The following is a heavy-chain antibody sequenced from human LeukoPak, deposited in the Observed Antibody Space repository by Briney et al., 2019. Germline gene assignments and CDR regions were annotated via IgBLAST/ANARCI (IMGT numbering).Heavy chain of an antibody. CDR2: IRSKAYGGTT. V-gene: IGHV3-49*04. D-gene: IGHD3-22*01. J-gene: IGHJ3*02. CDR1: GFTFGDYA. CDR3: TRGYYYDALMTPKAFDI. Sequence: PGGSLRLSCTASGFTFGDYAMSWVRQAPGKGLEWVGFIRSKAYGGTTEYAASVKGRFTISRDDSKSIAYLQMNSLKTEDTAVYYCTRGYYYDALMTPKAFDIWGQGTMVTVSS.